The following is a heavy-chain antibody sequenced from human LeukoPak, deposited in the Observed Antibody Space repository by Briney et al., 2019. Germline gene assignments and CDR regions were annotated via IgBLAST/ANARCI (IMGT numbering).Heavy chain of an antibody. CDR2: INPSGGST. CDR1: GYTFTSYY. Sequence: GASVKVSCKASGYTFTSYYMHWVRQAPGQGLEWMGIINPSGGSTSYAQKFQGRVTMTRNTSISTAYMELSSLRSEDTAVYYCASYGSGSLLDAFDIWGQGTMVTVSS. CDR3: ASYGSGSLLDAFDI. D-gene: IGHD3-10*01. V-gene: IGHV1-46*01. J-gene: IGHJ3*02.